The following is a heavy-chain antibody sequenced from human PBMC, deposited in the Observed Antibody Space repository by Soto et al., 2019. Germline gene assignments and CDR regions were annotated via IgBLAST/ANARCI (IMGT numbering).Heavy chain of an antibody. CDR1: SGSISSNNW. CDR3: ARSPYSSGLLRY. CDR2: IYHSGST. D-gene: IGHD6-19*01. V-gene: IGHV4-4*02. J-gene: IGHJ4*02. Sequence: PSETLSLTCAVSSGSISSNNWWSWVRQPPGKGLEWIGEIYHSGSTNYNPSLKSRVTISVDKSKNQFSPKLTSVTAADTAVYYCARSPYSSGLLRYWGQGTXVTVSS.